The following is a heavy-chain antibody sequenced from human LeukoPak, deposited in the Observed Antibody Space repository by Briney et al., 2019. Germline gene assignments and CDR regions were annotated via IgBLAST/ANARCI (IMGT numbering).Heavy chain of an antibody. J-gene: IGHJ6*02. D-gene: IGHD3-3*01. Sequence: GGSLRLSCAASGFTFSGYCMTWVRQAPGKGLEWVANIKQDGSEKYYVDSVKGRFTISRDNAKNSLYLQMNSLRAEDTAVYYCARDAPRTIPGPPYYYYGMDVWGQGTTVTVSS. CDR1: GFTFSGYC. CDR3: ARDAPRTIPGPPYYYYGMDV. CDR2: IKQDGSEK. V-gene: IGHV3-7*01.